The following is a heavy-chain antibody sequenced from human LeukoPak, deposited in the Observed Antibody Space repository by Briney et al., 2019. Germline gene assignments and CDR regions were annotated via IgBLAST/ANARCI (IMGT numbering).Heavy chain of an antibody. Sequence: ASVKVSCKASGGTFSSYAISWVRQAPGQGLEWMGWISAYNGNTNYAQKLQGRATMTTDTSTSTAYMELRSLRSDDTAVYYCARDRDAYYDILTGYYPEQSHWGQGTLVTVSS. CDR1: GGTFSSYA. J-gene: IGHJ4*02. CDR3: ARDRDAYYDILTGYYPEQSH. D-gene: IGHD3-9*01. CDR2: ISAYNGNT. V-gene: IGHV1-18*01.